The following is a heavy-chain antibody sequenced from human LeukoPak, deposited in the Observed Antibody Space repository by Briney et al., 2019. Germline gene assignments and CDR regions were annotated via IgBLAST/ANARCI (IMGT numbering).Heavy chain of an antibody. CDR3: AREVVDGGYGMDV. V-gene: IGHV1-69*01. D-gene: IGHD2-21*01. J-gene: IGHJ6*04. Sequence: GSSVKGSCTASGGTFSSYAISWVRQAPGQGLEWMGGIIPIFGTANYAQRFQGRVTITADESTSTAYMELSSLRSEDTAVYYCAREVVDGGYGMDVWGKGTTVTVSS. CDR1: GGTFSSYA. CDR2: IIPIFGTA.